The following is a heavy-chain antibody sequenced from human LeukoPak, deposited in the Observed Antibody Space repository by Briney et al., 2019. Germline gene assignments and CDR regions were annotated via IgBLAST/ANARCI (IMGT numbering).Heavy chain of an antibody. Sequence: GGSLRLSCAASGFTFNSYWMNWVRQAPGKGLEWVANIKRDGSEKYYVDSVKGRFTISRDNAKNSLDLQMNSLRAEDTAVYYCATVRGCGGDCYYLDYWGQGTLVTVSS. CDR1: GFTFNSYW. CDR2: IKRDGSEK. D-gene: IGHD2-21*02. V-gene: IGHV3-7*01. J-gene: IGHJ4*02. CDR3: ATVRGCGGDCYYLDY.